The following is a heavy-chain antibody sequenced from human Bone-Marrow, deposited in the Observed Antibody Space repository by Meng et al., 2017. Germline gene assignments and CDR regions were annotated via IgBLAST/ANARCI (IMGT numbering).Heavy chain of an antibody. Sequence: QVQLVQSGSELKKPGASVKVSCKASGYTFTTYAMHWVRQAPGQRLEWVGWINAGNGQTKHSQKFQGRVTITRDTSASTAYMELSSLRSEDTAVYYCASTPYSSGWYIGYWGQGTLVTVSS. CDR3: ASTPYSSGWYIGY. J-gene: IGHJ4*02. CDR1: GYTFTTYA. CDR2: INAGNGQT. V-gene: IGHV1-3*01. D-gene: IGHD6-19*01.